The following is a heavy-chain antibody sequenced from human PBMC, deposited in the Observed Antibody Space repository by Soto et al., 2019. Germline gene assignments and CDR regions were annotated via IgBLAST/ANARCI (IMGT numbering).Heavy chain of an antibody. Sequence: SQTLSLPCVISGDSVSSNSAAWNWIRQSPSRGLEWLGRTYYRSKWYNDYAVSVKSRITINPDTSKNQFSLQLNSVTPEDTDVYYWSRDRYRSSLGAFAIWGQGTMVTLSS. J-gene: IGHJ3*02. V-gene: IGHV6-1*01. CDR1: GDSVSSNSAA. D-gene: IGHD6-13*01. CDR2: TYYRSKWYN. CDR3: SRDRYRSSLGAFAI.